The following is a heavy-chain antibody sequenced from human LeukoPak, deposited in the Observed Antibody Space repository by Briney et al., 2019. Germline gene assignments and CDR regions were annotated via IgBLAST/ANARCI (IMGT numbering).Heavy chain of an antibody. CDR3: ARSKNSVVPTAQDY. D-gene: IGHD2-2*01. Sequence: GGSLRLSCAASGFTFSGYVMTWVRQAPGKGLEWVAFIRYDGSNKDYADSVKGRFTISRDNSKNTLYLQMNSLRAEDTAVYYCARSKNSVVPTAQDYWGQGTLVTVSS. CDR1: GFTFSGYV. J-gene: IGHJ4*02. V-gene: IGHV3-30*02. CDR2: IRYDGSNK.